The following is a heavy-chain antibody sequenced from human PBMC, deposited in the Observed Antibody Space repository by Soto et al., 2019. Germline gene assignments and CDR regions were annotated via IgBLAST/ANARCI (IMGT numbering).Heavy chain of an antibody. J-gene: IGHJ5*02. CDR3: ARYNRLYNWFDP. CDR2: IYYSGST. CDR1: GGSISSYY. Sequence: SETLSLTCTVSGGSISSYYWSWIRQPPGKGLEWIGYIYYSGSTNYNPSLKSRVTISVDTSKNQFSLKLSSVTAADTAVYYCARYNRLYNWFDPWGQGTLVTVSS. D-gene: IGHD1-20*01. V-gene: IGHV4-59*01.